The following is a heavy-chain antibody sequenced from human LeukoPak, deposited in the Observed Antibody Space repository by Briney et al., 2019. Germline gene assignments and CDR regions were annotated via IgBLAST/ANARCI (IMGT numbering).Heavy chain of an antibody. J-gene: IGHJ4*02. CDR3: ARSFVGTRKRNDY. CDR2: MNPNSGNT. V-gene: IGHV1-8*02. D-gene: IGHD2-21*01. CDR1: GYTFTSDD. Sequence: GASVKVSCKASGYTFTSDDINWVRQATGQGLEWMGWMNPNSGNTGYAQRFQGRVTMTRSTSISTAYMELSSLTSDDTDVYYCARSFVGTRKRNDYWGQGTLVTVSS.